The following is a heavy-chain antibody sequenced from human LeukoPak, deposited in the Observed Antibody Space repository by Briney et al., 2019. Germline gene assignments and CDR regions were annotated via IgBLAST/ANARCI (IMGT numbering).Heavy chain of an antibody. CDR3: ARVLSYCSSTSCYVEDAFDI. V-gene: IGHV1-18*01. D-gene: IGHD2-2*01. CDR1: GYTFTSYG. CDR2: ISAYNGNT. Sequence: AASVKVSCKASGYTFTSYGISWVRQAPGQGLEWMGWISAYNGNTNYAQKLQGRVTMTTDTSTSTAYMELRSLRPDDTAVYYCARVLSYCSSTSCYVEDAFDIWGQGTMVTVSS. J-gene: IGHJ3*02.